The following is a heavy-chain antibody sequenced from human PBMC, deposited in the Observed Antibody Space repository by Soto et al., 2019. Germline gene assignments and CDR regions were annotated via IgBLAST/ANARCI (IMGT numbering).Heavy chain of an antibody. D-gene: IGHD3-3*01. V-gene: IGHV4-31*03. Sequence: SLYVTGTVSVDSVMSRRDYWSCIRQHPGKALEWIGYIYYSGSTYYNPSLKSRVTISVDTSKNQFSLKLSSVTAADTAVYYCARGSFYDFRSGYGYWGQGPLVTVSS. J-gene: IGHJ4*02. CDR3: ARGSFYDFRSGYGY. CDR2: IYYSGST. CDR1: VDSVMSRRDY.